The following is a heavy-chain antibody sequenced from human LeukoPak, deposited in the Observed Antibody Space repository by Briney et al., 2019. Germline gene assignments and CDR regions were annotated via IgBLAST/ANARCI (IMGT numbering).Heavy chain of an antibody. Sequence: GGSLRLSCAASGFTFSSYAMSWVRQAPGKGLEWVSAISGSGGSTYYADSVKGRFTISRDNSKNTLYLQMNSLRAEDTAVYYCAKPSYSSSWTTINWFDPWGQGTLVTVSS. CDR1: GFTFSSYA. D-gene: IGHD6-13*01. J-gene: IGHJ5*02. V-gene: IGHV3-23*01. CDR3: AKPSYSSSWTTINWFDP. CDR2: ISGSGGST.